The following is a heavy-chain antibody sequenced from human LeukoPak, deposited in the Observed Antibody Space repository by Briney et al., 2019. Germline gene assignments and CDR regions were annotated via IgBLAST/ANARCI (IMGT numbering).Heavy chain of an antibody. CDR1: GFSFKTYE. J-gene: IGHJ5*02. Sequence: GGSLRLSCVASGFSFKTYEMNWVRQAPGKGLEWISYISVGGSDEDYADSVKGRFSISRDNAKNSLFLQMNSLRVEDAAVYYCARDVGFNNGWPAWGQGTLVTVSS. CDR2: ISVGGSDE. V-gene: IGHV3-48*03. CDR3: ARDVGFNNGWPA. D-gene: IGHD6-19*01.